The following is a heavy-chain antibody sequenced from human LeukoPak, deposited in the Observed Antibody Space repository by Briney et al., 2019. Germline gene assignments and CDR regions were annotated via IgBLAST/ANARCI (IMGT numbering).Heavy chain of an antibody. CDR2: IIPILGIA. D-gene: IGHD3-16*01. V-gene: IGHV1-69*04. J-gene: IGHJ4*02. CDR1: GGTFSSYA. CDR3: ATEGGRSFDF. Sequence: GASVKVSCKASGGTFSSYAISWVRQAPGQGLEWMGRIIPILGIANYAQKFQGRVTMTEDTSTDTAYMEPSSLRSDDTAVYYCATEGGRSFDFWGQGTLVTVSS.